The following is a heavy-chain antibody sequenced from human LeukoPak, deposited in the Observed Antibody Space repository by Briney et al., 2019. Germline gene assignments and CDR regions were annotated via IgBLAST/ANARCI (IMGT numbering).Heavy chain of an antibody. CDR1: GFTFSSYA. D-gene: IGHD3-10*01. CDR3: AKDIGSGSYNYYYGMDV. V-gene: IGHV3-23*01. J-gene: IGHJ6*02. CDR2: ISGNGGST. Sequence: GGSLRLSCAASGFTFSSYAMSWVRQAPGKGLEWVSAISGNGGSTYFADSVKGRFTISRDNSKNTLYLQMNSLRAEDMAIYYCAKDIGSGSYNYYYGMDVWGQGTTVTVSS.